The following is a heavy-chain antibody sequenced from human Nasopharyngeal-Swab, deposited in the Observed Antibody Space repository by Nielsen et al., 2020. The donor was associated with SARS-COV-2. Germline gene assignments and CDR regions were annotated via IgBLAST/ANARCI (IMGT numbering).Heavy chain of an antibody. V-gene: IGHV3-9*01. Sequence: SLKISCAASGFAFDYYAMHWVRQAPGKGLEWVSGISWNGGSLAYAGSVKGRFTISRDNAENSLYLQMNSLRPEDTAVYFCAKDSSVARGLDYWGQGALVTVSS. CDR3: AKDSSVARGLDY. D-gene: IGHD3-10*01. CDR1: GFAFDYYA. CDR2: ISWNGGSL. J-gene: IGHJ4*02.